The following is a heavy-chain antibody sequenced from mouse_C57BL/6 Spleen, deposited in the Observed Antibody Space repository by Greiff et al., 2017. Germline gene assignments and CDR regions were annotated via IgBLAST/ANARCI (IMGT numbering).Heavy chain of an antibody. D-gene: IGHD2-4*01. CDR2: IDPANGNT. CDR1: GFNIKNTY. J-gene: IGHJ2*01. Sequence: VQLKESVAELVRPGASVKLSCTASGFNIKNTYMHWVKQRPEQGLEWIGRIDPANGNTKYAPKFQGKATITADTSSNTAYLQLSSLTSEDTAIYYCATYDYDRVYFDYWGQGTTLTVSS. V-gene: IGHV14-3*01. CDR3: ATYDYDRVYFDY.